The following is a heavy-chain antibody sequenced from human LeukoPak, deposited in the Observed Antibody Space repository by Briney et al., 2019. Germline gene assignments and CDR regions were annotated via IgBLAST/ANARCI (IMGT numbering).Heavy chain of an antibody. CDR2: ISSSSSYI. J-gene: IGHJ4*02. V-gene: IGHV3-21*01. CDR1: GFTFSSYS. D-gene: IGHD1-7*01. CDR3: ATIPETTLDY. Sequence: PGGSLRPSCAASGFTFSSYSMNWVRQAPGKGLEWVSSISSSSSYIYYADSVKGRFTISRDNAKNSLYLQMNSLRAEDTAVYYCATIPETTLDYWGQGTLVTVSS.